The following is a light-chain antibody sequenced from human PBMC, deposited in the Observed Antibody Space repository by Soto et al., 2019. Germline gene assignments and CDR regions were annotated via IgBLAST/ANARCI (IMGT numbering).Light chain of an antibody. J-gene: IGKJ5*01. V-gene: IGKV3-11*01. Sequence: ELMMTQSPATLSVSPGESSTLSCRASQSVSSNLAWYQQKPGQAPRLVIYGASTRATGIPARFSGSGSGTDFTLTISSLEPEDFAVYYCQQRSNLPPITFGQGTRLEIK. CDR2: GAS. CDR1: QSVSSN. CDR3: QQRSNLPPIT.